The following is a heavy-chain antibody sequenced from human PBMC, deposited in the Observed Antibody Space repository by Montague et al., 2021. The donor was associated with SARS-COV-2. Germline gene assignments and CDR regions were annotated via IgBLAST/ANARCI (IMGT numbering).Heavy chain of an antibody. Sequence: SETLSLTCTVSGGSLNKHYWSWTRKAPGKEPAWRGNIFYKGNTNYNVFLWGRVSMSLDTPQNQFSLRLTSLTAADTAVYYCARSISSSGARDNWGQGILVIV. CDR3: ARSISSSGARDN. CDR2: IFYKGNT. J-gene: IGHJ4*02. V-gene: IGHV4-59*11. D-gene: IGHD3-22*01. CDR1: GGSLNKHY.